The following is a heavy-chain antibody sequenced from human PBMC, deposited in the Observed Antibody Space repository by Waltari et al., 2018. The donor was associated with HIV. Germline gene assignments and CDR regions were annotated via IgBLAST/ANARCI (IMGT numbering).Heavy chain of an antibody. J-gene: IGHJ4*02. CDR2: ISSSSTI. CDR3: ARDSGSGWSQGGFDY. CDR1: GFTFSSDG. V-gene: IGHV3-48*01. D-gene: IGHD6-19*01. Sequence: EVQLVESGGGLVPPGGSLRLSCAASGFTFSSDGMNWGGQAPGKGLEWVSYISSSSTIYYADAVKGRFTISRDNAKNSLYLQMNSLRAEDTAVYYCARDSGSGWSQGGFDYWGQGTLVTVSS.